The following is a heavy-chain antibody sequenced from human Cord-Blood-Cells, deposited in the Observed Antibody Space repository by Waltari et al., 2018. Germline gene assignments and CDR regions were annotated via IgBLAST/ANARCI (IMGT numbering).Heavy chain of an antibody. J-gene: IGHJ3*02. Sequence: QLQLQESGPGLVKPSETRSLTCPVSGGSISRSSYYWGWVRQPPGKGLEWIGSIYYSGSTYYNPSLKSRVTISVDTSKNQFSLKLSSVTAADTAVYYCARQVLGISGIGVAFDIWGQGTMVTVSS. CDR2: IYYSGST. V-gene: IGHV4-39*01. CDR3: ARQVLGISGIGVAFDI. CDR1: GGSISRSSYY. D-gene: IGHD7-27*01.